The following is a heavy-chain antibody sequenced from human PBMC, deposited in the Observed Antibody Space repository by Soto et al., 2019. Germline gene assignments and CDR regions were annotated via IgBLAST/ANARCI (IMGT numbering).Heavy chain of an antibody. D-gene: IGHD2-2*01. V-gene: IGHV1-18*01. CDR1: GSTFTSYG. J-gene: IGHJ4*02. CDR2: ISAYNGNT. CDR3: AREEGEDIVVVPAAMDY. Sequence: ASVKVSCKASGSTFTSYGISWVRQAPGQGLEWMGWISAYNGNTNYAQKLQGRVTMTTDTSTSTAYMELRSLRSDDTAVYYCAREEGEDIVVVPAAMDYWGQGTLVTVSS.